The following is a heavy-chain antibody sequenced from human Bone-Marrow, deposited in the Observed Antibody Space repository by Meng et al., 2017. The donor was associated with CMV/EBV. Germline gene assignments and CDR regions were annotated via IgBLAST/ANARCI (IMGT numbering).Heavy chain of an antibody. V-gene: IGHV3-21*01. Sequence: GGSLRLSCAASGFTFSSYSMNWVRQAPGKGLEWVSSISSSSSYIYYADSVKGRFTISRDNAKNSLYLQMNSLRAEDTAVYYCARNNKLRFLEWLQVDYWGQGTLVTASS. CDR3: ARNNKLRFLEWLQVDY. D-gene: IGHD3-3*01. CDR1: GFTFSSYS. J-gene: IGHJ4*02. CDR2: ISSSSSYI.